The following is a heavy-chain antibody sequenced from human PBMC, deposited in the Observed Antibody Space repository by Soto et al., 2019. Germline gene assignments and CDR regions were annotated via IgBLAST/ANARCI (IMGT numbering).Heavy chain of an antibody. Sequence: GESLKISCKGSGYSFTSYWIGWVRQMPGKGLEWMGIIYPGDSDTRYSPSFQGQVTISADKSISTAYLQWSSLKASDTAMYYCASHYYYGSGNIDAFDIWGQGTMVTVSS. CDR3: ASHYYYGSGNIDAFDI. D-gene: IGHD3-10*01. V-gene: IGHV5-51*01. CDR2: IYPGDSDT. J-gene: IGHJ3*02. CDR1: GYSFTSYW.